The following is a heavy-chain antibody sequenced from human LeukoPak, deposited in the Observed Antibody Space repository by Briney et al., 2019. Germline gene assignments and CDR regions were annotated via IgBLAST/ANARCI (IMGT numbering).Heavy chain of an antibody. CDR2: IYYSGST. CDR1: GGSISSSSYY. D-gene: IGHD4-23*01. CDR3: ARHVLNGGLYYFDY. Sequence: SETLSLTCTVSGGSISSSSYYWGWIRQPPGKGLEWIGSIYYSGSTYYNPSLKSRVTISVDTSKNQFSLKLSSVTAADTAVYYYARHVLNGGLYYFDYWGQGTLVTVSS. J-gene: IGHJ4*02. V-gene: IGHV4-39*01.